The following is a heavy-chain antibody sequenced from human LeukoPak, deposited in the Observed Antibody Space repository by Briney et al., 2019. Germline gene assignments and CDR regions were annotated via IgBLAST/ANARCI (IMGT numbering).Heavy chain of an antibody. CDR2: INHSGST. CDR1: GGSISSGSYY. D-gene: IGHD6-25*01. V-gene: IGHV4-39*07. CDR3: ARRKQRYGIDY. Sequence: PSQTLSLTCTVSGGSISSGSYYWSWIRQPPGKGLEWIGEINHSGSTNYNPSLKSRVTISVDTSKNQFSLKLSSVTAADTAVYYCARRKQRYGIDYWGQGTLVTVSS. J-gene: IGHJ4*02.